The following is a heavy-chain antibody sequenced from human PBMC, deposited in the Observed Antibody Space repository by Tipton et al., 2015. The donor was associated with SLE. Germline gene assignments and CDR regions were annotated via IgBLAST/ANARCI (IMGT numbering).Heavy chain of an antibody. D-gene: IGHD1-26*01. V-gene: IGHV3-7*01. J-gene: IGHJ3*02. CDR1: GFTFSSYS. CDR2: IKQDGSEK. CDR3: ASGGAPVGATAGFDI. Sequence: SLRLSCAASGFTFSSYSMNWVRQAPGKGLEWVANIKQDGSEKYYVDSVKGRFTISRDNAKNSLYLQMNSLRAEDTAVYYCASGGAPVGATAGFDIWGQGTMVTVSS.